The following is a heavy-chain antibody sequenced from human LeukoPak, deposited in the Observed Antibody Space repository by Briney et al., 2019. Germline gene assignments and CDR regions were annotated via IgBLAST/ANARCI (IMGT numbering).Heavy chain of an antibody. J-gene: IGHJ4*02. CDR3: ARGVGYCSGGNCYGVGSSDY. Sequence: ASVTVSCTASGYTFTSYDINWVRQATGQGLEWMGWMNPNSGNTGYAQKFQGRVTMTRNTSISTAYMELSSLRSEDTAVYYCARGVGYCSGGNCYGVGSSDYWGQGTLVTVSS. D-gene: IGHD2-15*01. CDR2: MNPNSGNT. CDR1: GYTFTSYD. V-gene: IGHV1-8*01.